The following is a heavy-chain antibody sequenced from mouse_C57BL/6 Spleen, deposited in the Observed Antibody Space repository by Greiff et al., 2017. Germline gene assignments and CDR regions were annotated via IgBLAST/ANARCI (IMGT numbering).Heavy chain of an antibody. V-gene: IGHV1-61*01. CDR3: ARGGDSSGWAY. CDR1: GYTFTSYW. D-gene: IGHD3-2*02. CDR2: IYPSDSET. Sequence: QVQLKQPGAELVRPGSSVKLSCKASGYTFTSYWMDWVKQRPGQGLEWIGNIYPSDSETHYNQKFKDKATLTVDKSSSTAYMQLSSLTSEDSAVYYCARGGDSSGWAYWGQGTLVTVSA. J-gene: IGHJ3*01.